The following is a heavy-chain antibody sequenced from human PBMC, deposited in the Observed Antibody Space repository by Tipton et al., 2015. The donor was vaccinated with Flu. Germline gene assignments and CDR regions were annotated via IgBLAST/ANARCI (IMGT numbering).Heavy chain of an antibody. D-gene: IGHD5-18*01. V-gene: IGHV1-18*01. CDR3: ARDRKTAMVTTVDYGMDV. Sequence: QVQLVQSGAEVKQPGASVKVSCKASGYNFNTYGITWVRQAPGQGPEWMGWIATYNGYTNYTQKLQGRVTMTTDTSTTTAYMELRSLRSDDTAVYYCARDRKTAMVTTVDYGMDVWGQGTTVTVSS. J-gene: IGHJ6*02. CDR2: IATYNGYT. CDR1: GYNFNTYG.